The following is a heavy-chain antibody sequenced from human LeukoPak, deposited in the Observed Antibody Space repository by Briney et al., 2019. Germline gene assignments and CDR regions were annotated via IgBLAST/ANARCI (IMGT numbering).Heavy chain of an antibody. CDR3: ARGPYYDILTGYSRDFDY. V-gene: IGHV4-34*01. J-gene: IGHJ4*02. Sequence: SETLSLTCAVYGGSFSGYYWSWIRQPPGKGLEWIGEINHSGSTNYNPSLKSRVTISVDTPKNQFSLKLSSVTAADTAVYYCARGPYYDILTGYSRDFDYWGQGTLVTVSS. CDR2: INHSGST. CDR1: GGSFSGYY. D-gene: IGHD3-9*01.